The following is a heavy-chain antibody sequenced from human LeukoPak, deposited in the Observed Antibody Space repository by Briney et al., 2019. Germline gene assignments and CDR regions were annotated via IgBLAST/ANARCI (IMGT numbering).Heavy chain of an antibody. D-gene: IGHD3-22*01. CDR3: AVSHNYYDSSGYLTELFQH. V-gene: IGHV4-39*01. J-gene: IGHJ1*01. CDR2: VYYSGST. CDR1: GGSLSRSSYY. Sequence: PSETLSLTCTVSGGSLSRSSYYWGWIRQPPGKGLEWIGSVYYSGSTYYSPSLKSRVTISVDTSKNQFSLMLSSVTAADTAVYYCAVSHNYYDSSGYLTELFQHWGQGTLVTVSS.